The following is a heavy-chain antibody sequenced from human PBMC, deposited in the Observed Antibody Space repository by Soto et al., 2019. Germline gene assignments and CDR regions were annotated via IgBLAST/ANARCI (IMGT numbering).Heavy chain of an antibody. CDR2: INQDGSEK. V-gene: IGHV3-7*05. CDR3: ARDGSTSWYSYDYHGMDV. J-gene: IGHJ6*02. CDR1: GFTFRTYW. Sequence: EVQLVESGGGLVQPGGSLRLSCGASGFTFRTYWLSWVRQVPGKGLEWVANINQDGSEKNYVDSVKGLFTISSDNAKNSLYLQMSSLRAEDTALYYGARDGSTSWYSYDYHGMDVWGQGTTVTVSS. D-gene: IGHD5-18*01.